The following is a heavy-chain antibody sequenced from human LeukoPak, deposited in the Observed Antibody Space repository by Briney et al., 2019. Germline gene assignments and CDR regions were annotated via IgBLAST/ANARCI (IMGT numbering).Heavy chain of an antibody. D-gene: IGHD3-3*01. V-gene: IGHV3-74*01. J-gene: IGHJ4*02. Sequence: GGSLRLSCEASGFTFSSYWMHWVRQAPGKGLVWVARIKTDGSSTTYADSVKGRFTISRDNSKNTLYLQMNSLRAEDTAAYYCAKSAGDFWSGDYFDYWGQGTLVTVSS. CDR3: AKSAGDFWSGDYFDY. CDR1: GFTFSSYW. CDR2: IKTDGSST.